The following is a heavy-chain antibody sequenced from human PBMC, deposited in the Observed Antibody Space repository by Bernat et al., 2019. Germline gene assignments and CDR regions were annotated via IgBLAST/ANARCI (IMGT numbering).Heavy chain of an antibody. D-gene: IGHD6-19*01. CDR3: ARQIAVAAHSQFDY. CDR1: GGSISSGGYY. CDR2: IYYSGST. Sequence: QVQLQESGPGLVKPSQTLSLTCTVSGGSISSGGYYWSWIRQHPGKGLEWIGSIYYSGSTYYNPSLKSRVTISVDTSKNQFSLKLSSVTAADTAVYYCARQIAVAAHSQFDYWGQGTLVTVSS. J-gene: IGHJ4*02. V-gene: IGHV4-39*01.